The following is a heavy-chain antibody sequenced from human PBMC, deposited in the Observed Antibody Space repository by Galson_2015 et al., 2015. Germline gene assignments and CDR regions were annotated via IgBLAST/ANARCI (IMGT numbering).Heavy chain of an antibody. V-gene: IGHV1-24*01. CDR2: FDPEDGET. J-gene: IGHJ3*02. Sequence: SVKVSCKVSGYTLTELSMHWARQAPGKGLEWMGGFDPEDGETIYAQKFQGRVTMTEDTSTDTAYMELSSLRSEDTAVYYCATVWSVGGAFDIWGQGTMVTVSS. CDR1: GYTLTELS. CDR3: ATVWSVGGAFDI. D-gene: IGHD6-19*01.